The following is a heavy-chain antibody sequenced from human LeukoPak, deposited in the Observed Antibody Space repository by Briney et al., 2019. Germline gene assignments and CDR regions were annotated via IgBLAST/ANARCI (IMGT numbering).Heavy chain of an antibody. J-gene: IGHJ5*02. V-gene: IGHV4-59*12. CDR1: GGSISSYY. CDR2: ISDIGSI. D-gene: IGHD6-13*01. CDR3: ARILAAAGTGDNWFDP. Sequence: PSETLSLTCTVSGGSISSYYWSWIRQPPGKGLEWIAYISDIGSINYNPSLKSRVTISVDTSKNQFSLKLSSVTAADTAVYYCARILAAAGTGDNWFDPWGQGTLVTVSS.